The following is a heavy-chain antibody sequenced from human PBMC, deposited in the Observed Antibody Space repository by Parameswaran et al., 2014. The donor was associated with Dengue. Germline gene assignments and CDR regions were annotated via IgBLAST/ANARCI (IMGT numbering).Heavy chain of an antibody. J-gene: IGHJ4*02. V-gene: IGHV3-7*01. D-gene: IGHD4-17*01. Sequence: WIRQPPGKGLEWVAHMNQDGSTKYYVDSVKGRFTISRDNAKNSLYLQMNSLRAEDTALYFCAREMREAAVTNWGQGTLVTVSS. CDR2: MNQDGSTK. CDR3: AREMREAAVTN.